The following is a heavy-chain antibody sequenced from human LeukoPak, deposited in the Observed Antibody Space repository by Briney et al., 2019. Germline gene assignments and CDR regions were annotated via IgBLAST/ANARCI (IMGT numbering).Heavy chain of an antibody. Sequence: ASVKVSCKASGYTFTSYGISWVRQAPGQGLEWMGWISAYNGNTNYAQKLQGRVTMTTDTSTSTAYMELRSLRSDDTAVYYCARDWSSIVEATADCFDYWGQGTLVTVSS. V-gene: IGHV1-18*01. CDR2: ISAYNGNT. D-gene: IGHD1-26*01. J-gene: IGHJ4*02. CDR3: ARDWSSIVEATADCFDY. CDR1: GYTFTSYG.